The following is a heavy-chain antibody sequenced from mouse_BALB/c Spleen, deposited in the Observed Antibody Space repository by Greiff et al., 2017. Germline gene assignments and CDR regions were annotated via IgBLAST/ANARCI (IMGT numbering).Heavy chain of an antibody. D-gene: IGHD2-10*01. CDR2: ISYSGST. J-gene: IGHJ4*01. CDR1: GYSITSDYA. Sequence: EVKLEESGPGLVKPSQSLSLTCTVTGYSITSDYAWNWIRQFPGNKLEWMGYISYSGSTSYNPSLKSRISITRDTSKNQFFLQLNSVTTEDTATYYCARWAAYYGNFYAMDYWGQGTSVTVSS. CDR3: ARWAAYYGNFYAMDY. V-gene: IGHV3-2*02.